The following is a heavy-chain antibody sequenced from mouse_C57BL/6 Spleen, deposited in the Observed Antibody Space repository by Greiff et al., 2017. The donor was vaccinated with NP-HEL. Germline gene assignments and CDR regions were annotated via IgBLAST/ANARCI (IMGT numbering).Heavy chain of an antibody. D-gene: IGHD2-4*01. CDR3: ARRGDYENWYFDV. Sequence: VQLKDSGPGLVKPSQSLSLTCSVTGYSITSGYYWNWIRQFPGNKLEWMGYISYDGSNNYNPSLKNRISITRDTSKNQFFLKLNSVTTEDTATYYCARRGDYENWYFDVWVTGTTVTVSS. CDR1: GYSITSGYY. CDR2: ISYDGSN. V-gene: IGHV3-6*01. J-gene: IGHJ1*03.